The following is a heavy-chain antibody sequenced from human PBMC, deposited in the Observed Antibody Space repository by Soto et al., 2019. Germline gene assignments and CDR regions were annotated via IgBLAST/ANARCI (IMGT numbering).Heavy chain of an antibody. V-gene: IGHV3-11*01. D-gene: IGHD6-19*01. CDR1: GFTFSAYY. CDR3: ARDRGAVVGQYFDY. Sequence: QVPLVESGGGLVKPGGSLRLSCAASGFTFSAYYMSWIRQAPGKGLEWISYISSSGDTGNYADSVKGRFTVSRDNAKNALYLQVNSLRAEDTAVYYCARDRGAVVGQYFDYWGQGTLVTVSS. CDR2: ISSSGDTG. J-gene: IGHJ4*02.